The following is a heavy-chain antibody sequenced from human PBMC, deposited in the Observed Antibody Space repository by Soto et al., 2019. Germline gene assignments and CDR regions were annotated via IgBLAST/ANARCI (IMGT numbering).Heavy chain of an antibody. CDR2: INHSGSP. Sequence: QVQLQQWGAGLLKPSETLSLPCAVYGGSFSGYYWSWIRQPPAKGLEWIGEINHSGSPNYNPSLKGRVNLSVDTSKNQFSRKLSSVTAADTAVYYCGRGPTPGRGYYCDYWGQGSLVTVSS. J-gene: IGHJ4*02. D-gene: IGHD3-10*01. V-gene: IGHV4-34*01. CDR3: GRGPTPGRGYYCDY. CDR1: GGSFSGYY.